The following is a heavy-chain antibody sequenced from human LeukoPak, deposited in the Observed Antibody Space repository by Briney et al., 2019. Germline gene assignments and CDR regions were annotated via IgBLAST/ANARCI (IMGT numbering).Heavy chain of an antibody. J-gene: IGHJ5*02. D-gene: IGHD3-22*01. CDR2: INPNSGGT. V-gene: IGHV1-2*06. CDR3: ASNYYDSSGYYYDNWFDP. CDR1: GYTFTGYY. Sequence: ASVKVSCKASGYTFTGYYMHWVRQAPGQGLEWMGRINPNSGGTNYAQKFQGRVTMTRDTSISTAYMELGRLRSDDTAVYYCASNYYDSSGYYYDNWFDPWGQGTLVTVSS.